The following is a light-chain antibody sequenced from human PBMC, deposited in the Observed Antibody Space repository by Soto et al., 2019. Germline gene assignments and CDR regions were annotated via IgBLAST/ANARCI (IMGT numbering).Light chain of an antibody. Sequence: DIVMTQSPDSLAVSLGERATINCKSSQSVLSSSNNKNYLTWYQQKLGQPPRLLIYWASIREYGVPDRFSGSGSGADFTLTINSLQAEDGAVYYGQQYYSTPWTFGQGAKVEIK. CDR2: WAS. CDR3: QQYYSTPWT. CDR1: QSVLSSSNNKNY. V-gene: IGKV4-1*01. J-gene: IGKJ1*01.